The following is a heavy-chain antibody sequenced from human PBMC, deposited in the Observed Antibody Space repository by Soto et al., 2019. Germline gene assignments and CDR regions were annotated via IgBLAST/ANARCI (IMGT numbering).Heavy chain of an antibody. V-gene: IGHV3-74*01. CDR1: EFTISTYW. J-gene: IGHJ4*02. Sequence: GSLILSYFVSEFTISTYWMYWFRQAPGKGLVWVSRIGSDGSSTTYADSVKGRFTISRDNVKNTLYLQMNSLRAEDTAVYYCAYSSSTRGVYWGQGTLVTVSS. CDR2: IGSDGSST. D-gene: IGHD6-6*01. CDR3: AYSSSTRGVY.